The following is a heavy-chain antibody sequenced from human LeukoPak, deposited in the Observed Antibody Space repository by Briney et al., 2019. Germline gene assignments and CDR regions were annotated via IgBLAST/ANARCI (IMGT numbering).Heavy chain of an antibody. CDR3: AKITAVAGGYYYYGMDV. Sequence: GGSLRLSCAASGFTFSSYAMSWVRQAPGKGLGWVSAISGSGGSTYYADSVKGRFTISRDNSKNTLYLQMNSLRAEDTAVYYCAKITAVAGGYYYYGMDVWGKGTTVTVSS. V-gene: IGHV3-23*01. CDR2: ISGSGGST. CDR1: GFTFSSYA. J-gene: IGHJ6*04. D-gene: IGHD6-19*01.